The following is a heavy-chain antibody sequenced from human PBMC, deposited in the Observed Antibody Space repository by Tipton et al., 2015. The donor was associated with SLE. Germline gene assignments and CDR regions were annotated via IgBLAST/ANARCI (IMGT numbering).Heavy chain of an antibody. CDR3: ARVSGYGYIPASFDY. D-gene: IGHD5-12*01. Sequence: SLRLSCAGSGFFFGDHGMTWVRQTPGKGLEWVSGINWNGGAIGYADSVKGRFTISRDNAQNSLYLQMNSLRAEDTALYYCARVSGYGYIPASFDYWGQGTLVTVSS. V-gene: IGHV3-20*04. J-gene: IGHJ4*02. CDR2: INWNGGAI. CDR1: GFFFGDHG.